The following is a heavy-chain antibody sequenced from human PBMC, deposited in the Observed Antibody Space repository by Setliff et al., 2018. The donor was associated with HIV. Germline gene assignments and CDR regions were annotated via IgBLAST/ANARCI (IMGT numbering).Heavy chain of an antibody. CDR2: IDANGRGT. V-gene: IGHV3-74*01. D-gene: IGHD1-26*01. J-gene: IGHJ4*02. CDR1: GFTFSYYW. Sequence: GGSLRLSCAAPGFTFSYYWMHWVRQAPGKGPVWVARIDANGRGTSYADSVKGRFTISRDNAKNMLYVQMNSLRAEDTAVYYCARGGVGSFDYWGQGTLVTVSS. CDR3: ARGGVGSFDY.